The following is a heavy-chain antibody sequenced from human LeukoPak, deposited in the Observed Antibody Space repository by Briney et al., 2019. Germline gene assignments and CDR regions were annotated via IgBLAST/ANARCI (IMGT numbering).Heavy chain of an antibody. D-gene: IGHD1-14*01. CDR1: GGSISSSSYY. CDR2: IYYSGST. Sequence: PSETLSLTCTVSGGSISSSSYYWGWIRQPPGKGLEWIGSIYYSGSTYYNPSLKSRVTISVDTSKNQFSLKLSSVTAADTAVYYCARLVFGSTTYDYWGQGTLVTVPS. CDR3: ARLVFGSTTYDY. J-gene: IGHJ4*02. V-gene: IGHV4-39*01.